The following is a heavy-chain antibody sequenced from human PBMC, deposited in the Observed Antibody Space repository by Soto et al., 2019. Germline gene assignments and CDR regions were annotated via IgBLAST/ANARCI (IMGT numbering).Heavy chain of an antibody. J-gene: IGHJ6*03. CDR1: GFTFSSYG. D-gene: IGHD1-26*01. V-gene: IGHV3-30*18. Sequence: GGSLRLSCAASGFTFSSYGMHWVRQAPGKGLEWVAVISYDGSDEYYADSVKGRFTISRDNSKNTLFLQMNSLRAEDTAVYFCAKGATGFYYMDVWGKGTTVTVSS. CDR2: ISYDGSDE. CDR3: AKGATGFYYMDV.